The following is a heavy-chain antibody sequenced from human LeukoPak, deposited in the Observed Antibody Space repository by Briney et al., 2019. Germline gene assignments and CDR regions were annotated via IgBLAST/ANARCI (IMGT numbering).Heavy chain of an antibody. CDR1: GFTFSSYS. V-gene: IGHV3-21*01. CDR2: ISSSSSYI. Sequence: PGGSLRLSCVASGFTFSSYSMNWVRQAPGKGLEWVSSISSSSSYIYYADSVKGRFTISRDNAKNSLYLQMNSLRAEDTAVYYCAREAPVAGTSDYWGQGTLVTVSS. CDR3: AREAPVAGTSDY. D-gene: IGHD6-19*01. J-gene: IGHJ4*02.